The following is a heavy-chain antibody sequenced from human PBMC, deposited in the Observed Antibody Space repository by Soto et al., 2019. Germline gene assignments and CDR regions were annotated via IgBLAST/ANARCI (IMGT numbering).Heavy chain of an antibody. CDR1: GYTFTSYC. Sequence: ASVKVSCKASGYTFTSYCMHWVRQAPGQGLEWMGIINPSGGSTSYAQKFQGRVTMTRDTSTSTVYMELSSLRSEDTAVYYCARDKIKGGVTIFGVDFNFDYWGQGTLVTVSS. J-gene: IGHJ4*02. V-gene: IGHV1-46*01. CDR2: INPSGGST. D-gene: IGHD3-3*01. CDR3: ARDKIKGGVTIFGVDFNFDY.